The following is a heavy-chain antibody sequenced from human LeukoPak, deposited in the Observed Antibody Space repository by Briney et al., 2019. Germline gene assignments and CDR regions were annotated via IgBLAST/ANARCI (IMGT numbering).Heavy chain of an antibody. J-gene: IGHJ4*02. V-gene: IGHV3-30*18. CDR3: AKDRYNWHYSFDY. Sequence: GGSLRLSCAASGFTFSSYGMHWVRQAPGKGLEWVAVISYDGSNKYYADSVKGRFTISRDNSKNTLYLQMNSLRAEDTAVYYCAKDRYNWHYSFDYWGQGTLVTVSS. CDR1: GFTFSSYG. CDR2: ISYDGSNK. D-gene: IGHD1-7*01.